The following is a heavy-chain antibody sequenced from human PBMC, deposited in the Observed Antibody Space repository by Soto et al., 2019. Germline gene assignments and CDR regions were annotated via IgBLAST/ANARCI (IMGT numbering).Heavy chain of an antibody. CDR3: ASGRGITGTTSSLVDY. D-gene: IGHD1-20*01. CDR2: IIPIFGTA. Sequence: QVQLVQSGAEVKKPGSSVMVSCKASGGTFSSYAISWVRQAPGQGLEWMGGIIPIFGTANYAQKFQGRVTITADKSTSTAYMELSSLRSEDTAVYYCASGRGITGTTSSLVDYWGQGTLVTVSS. V-gene: IGHV1-69*06. CDR1: GGTFSSYA. J-gene: IGHJ4*02.